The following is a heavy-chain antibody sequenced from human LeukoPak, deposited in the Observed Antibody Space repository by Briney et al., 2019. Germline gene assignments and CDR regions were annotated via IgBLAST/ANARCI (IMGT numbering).Heavy chain of an antibody. CDR2: MNPNSGKT. Sequence: GASVKVSCKASGYTFTSYDINWVRQATGQGPEWMGWMNPNSGKTGYAQKFQGRLTMTRNTSISTAYMELSSLRSEDTAVYYCARDNGFWTYYYGMDVWGQGTTVTVSS. CDR1: GYTFTSYD. J-gene: IGHJ6*02. CDR3: ARDNGFWTYYYGMDV. D-gene: IGHD3-3*01. V-gene: IGHV1-8*01.